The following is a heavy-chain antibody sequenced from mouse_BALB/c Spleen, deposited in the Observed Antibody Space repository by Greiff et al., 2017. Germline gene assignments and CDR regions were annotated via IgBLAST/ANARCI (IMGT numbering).Heavy chain of an antibody. CDR3: ARGGELGRGSMDD. CDR2: INSNGGST. D-gene: IGHD4-1*01. J-gene: IGHJ4*01. Sequence: EVMLVESGGGLVQPGGSLKLSCAASGFTFSSYGMSWVRQTPDKRLELVATINSNGGSTYYPDSVKGRFTISRDNAKNTLYLQMSSLKSEDTAMYYCARGGELGRGSMDDWGQGTSVTVSS. V-gene: IGHV5-6-3*01. CDR1: GFTFSSYG.